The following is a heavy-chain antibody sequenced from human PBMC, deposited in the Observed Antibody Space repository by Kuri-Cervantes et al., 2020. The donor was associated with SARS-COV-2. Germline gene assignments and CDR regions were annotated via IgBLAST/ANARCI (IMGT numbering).Heavy chain of an antibody. CDR3: ARHIHVLSWFDP. D-gene: IGHD3-16*01. Sequence: SETLSLTCAVSGGSISSSNWWSWIRQPPGKGLEWIGSIYYSGSTYYNPSLKSRVTISVDTSKNQFSLKLSSVTAADTAVYYCARHIHVLSWFDPWGQGTLVTVSS. V-gene: IGHV4-39*01. J-gene: IGHJ5*02. CDR2: IYYSGST. CDR1: GGSISSSNW.